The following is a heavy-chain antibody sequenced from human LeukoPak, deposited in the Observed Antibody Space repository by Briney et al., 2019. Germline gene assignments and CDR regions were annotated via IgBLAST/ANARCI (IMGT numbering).Heavy chain of an antibody. D-gene: IGHD3-3*01. CDR3: AARGYDFWSGRGYFDY. CDR1: GGSISSYY. CDR2: IYYSGST. J-gene: IGHJ4*02. V-gene: IGHV4-59*01. Sequence: SETLSLXCTVSGGSISSYYWSWIRRPPGKGLESIGYIYYSGSTNYNPSLKGRVTISVDTSKNQFSLKLSSVTAADTAVYYCAARGYDFWSGRGYFDYWGQGTLVTVSS.